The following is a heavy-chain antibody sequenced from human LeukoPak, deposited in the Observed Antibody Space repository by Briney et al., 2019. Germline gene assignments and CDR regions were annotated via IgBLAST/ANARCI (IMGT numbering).Heavy chain of an antibody. CDR3: ARGPHYYSYYGLDV. CDR1: GGSVSSGSYY. V-gene: IGHV4-61*01. Sequence: SETLSLTCTVSGGSVSSGSYYWSWIRRPPGKGLEWIGSIYYTGSTNYNPSPESRVTVSVDTSKNQFSLKLSSLTAADTAVYFCARGPHYYSYYGLDVWGQGTTVTVSS. CDR2: IYYTGST. J-gene: IGHJ6*02.